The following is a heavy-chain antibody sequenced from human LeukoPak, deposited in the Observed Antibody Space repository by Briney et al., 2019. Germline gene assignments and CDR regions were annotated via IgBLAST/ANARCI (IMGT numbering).Heavy chain of an antibody. CDR2: INPSGGST. V-gene: IGHV1-46*01. CDR3: ASSSSWYSEYFQH. J-gene: IGHJ1*01. CDR1: GCTFTSYY. Sequence: ASVKVSCKASGCTFTSYYMHWVRQAPGQGLEWMGIINPSGGSTSYAQKFQGRVTMTRDTSTSTVYMELSSLRSEDTAVYYCASSSSWYSEYFQHWGQGTLVTVSS. D-gene: IGHD6-13*01.